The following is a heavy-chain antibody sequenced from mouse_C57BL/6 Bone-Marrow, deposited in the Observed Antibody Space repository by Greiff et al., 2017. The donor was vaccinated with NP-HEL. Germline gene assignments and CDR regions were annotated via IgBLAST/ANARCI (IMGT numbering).Heavy chain of an antibody. CDR2: IDPSDSET. Sequence: QVQLQQPGAELVRPGSSVKLSCKASGYTFTSYWMHWVKQRPIQGLEWIGNIDPSDSETHYNQKFKDKATLTVDKSSSTAYMQLSSLTSEDSAVYYCARRSLYYGSSYFDYWGQGTTLTVSS. V-gene: IGHV1-52*01. CDR1: GYTFTSYW. D-gene: IGHD1-1*01. CDR3: ARRSLYYGSSYFDY. J-gene: IGHJ2*01.